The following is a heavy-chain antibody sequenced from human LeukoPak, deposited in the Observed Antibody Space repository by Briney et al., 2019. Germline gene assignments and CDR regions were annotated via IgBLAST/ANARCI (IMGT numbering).Heavy chain of an antibody. CDR1: GFTFSSYW. V-gene: IGHV3-74*01. D-gene: IGHD2-2*01. J-gene: IGHJ4*02. CDR3: ARDTAMRSDY. CDR2: ISNDGSAK. Sequence: PGGSLRLSCAASGFTFSSYWIHWVRQAPGKGLVWVSCISNDGSAKRYADSVKGRFTVSRDNAKNTLYLQMNSLRAEDTAVYYCARDTAMRSDYWGLGTLVTVSP.